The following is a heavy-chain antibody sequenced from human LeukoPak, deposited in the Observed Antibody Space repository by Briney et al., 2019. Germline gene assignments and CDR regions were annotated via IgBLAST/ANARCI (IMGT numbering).Heavy chain of an antibody. J-gene: IGHJ3*02. V-gene: IGHV3-9*01. CDR2: ISWNSGRM. D-gene: IGHD3-16*01. Sequence: GRSLRLSCAASGFTFDDYAMHWVRQAPGKGLEWVSGISWNSGRMGYADSVKGRFTISRDNAKNSLYLQMNSLRVEDTALYYCAKDFYRLGEFDAFDNWGQGTMVTVSS. CDR3: AKDFYRLGEFDAFDN. CDR1: GFTFDDYA.